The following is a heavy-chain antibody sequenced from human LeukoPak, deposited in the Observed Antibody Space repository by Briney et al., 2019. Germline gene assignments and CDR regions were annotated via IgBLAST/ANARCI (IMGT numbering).Heavy chain of an antibody. CDR1: GGSISSYY. J-gene: IGHJ4*02. CDR3: ARSGGEQVDY. Sequence: SETLSLTCTVSGGSISSYYWSWIRQPPGKGLEWIGYIYYSGSTNYNPSLKSRVTISVDTSKNQFSLKLSSVTAADTAVYYCARSGGEQVDYWGQETLVTVSS. D-gene: IGHD1-26*01. V-gene: IGHV4-59*01. CDR2: IYYSGST.